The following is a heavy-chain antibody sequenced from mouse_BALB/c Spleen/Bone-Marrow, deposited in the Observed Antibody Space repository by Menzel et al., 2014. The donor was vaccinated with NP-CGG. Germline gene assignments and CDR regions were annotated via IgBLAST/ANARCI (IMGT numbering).Heavy chain of an antibody. V-gene: IGHV3-1*02. CDR3: ARRGSSSYWYFDV. J-gene: IGHJ1*01. Sequence: DVKLVESGPDLVKPSRSLSLTCTVTGYSITSGYSWHWTRQFPGNKLEWMGYIHYSGSTYYNPSLKSRISITRDTSKNQFFLQLNSVTTEDTATYYCARRGSSSYWYFDVWGAGTTVTVSS. CDR1: GYSITSGYS. D-gene: IGHD1-1*01. CDR2: IHYSGST.